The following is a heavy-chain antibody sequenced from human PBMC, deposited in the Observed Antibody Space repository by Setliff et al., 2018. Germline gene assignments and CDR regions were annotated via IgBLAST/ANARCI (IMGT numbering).Heavy chain of an antibody. CDR3: AKDVGFVVVKNIFDY. J-gene: IGHJ4*02. Sequence: GGSLRLSCAASGFSFSSYAMSWVRQAPGQGLEWVSSIIGSGISTYYADSVQGRFTISRDNHKNTLYLQMNSLRHEDTAVDYCAKDVGFVVVKNIFDYWGQGTLVTVSS. CDR2: IIGSGIST. D-gene: IGHD2-21*01. CDR1: GFSFSSYA. V-gene: IGHV3-23*01.